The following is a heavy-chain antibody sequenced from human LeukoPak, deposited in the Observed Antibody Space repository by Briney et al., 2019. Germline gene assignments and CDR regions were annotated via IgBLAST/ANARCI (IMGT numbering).Heavy chain of an antibody. D-gene: IGHD3-9*01. CDR1: GYTFTKYG. CDR3: ARDLAELRYFDWTPPSIY. Sequence: GASVKVSCKASGYTFTKYGITWVRQAPGQGLEWMGWISTYNGNTNYAQKLQGRVTMTTDTSTSTAYMELRSLRSDDTAVYYCARDLAELRYFDWTPPSIYWGQGTLVTVSS. V-gene: IGHV1-18*01. J-gene: IGHJ4*02. CDR2: ISTYNGNT.